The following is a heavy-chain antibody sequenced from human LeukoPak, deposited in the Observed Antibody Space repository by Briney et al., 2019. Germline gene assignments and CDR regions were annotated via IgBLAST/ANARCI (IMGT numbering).Heavy chain of an antibody. J-gene: IGHJ4*02. Sequence: PSETLSLTCTVSGGSVNYYHWSWIRQPPGKGLEWIGYIYYSGSTDYNPSLKSRVTISVDTSKNQFSLKLSSVTAADTAVYYCARGGGVVGATTWNYWGQGTLVTVSS. D-gene: IGHD1-26*01. CDR3: ARGGGVVGATTWNY. V-gene: IGHV4-59*02. CDR2: IYYSGST. CDR1: GGSVNYYH.